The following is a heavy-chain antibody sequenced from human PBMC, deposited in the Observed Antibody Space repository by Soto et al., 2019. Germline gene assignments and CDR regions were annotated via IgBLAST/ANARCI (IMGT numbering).Heavy chain of an antibody. CDR1: GYTFTSYG. D-gene: IGHD2-15*01. CDR2: ISAYNGNT. CDR3: ARDRGPLVVVVAATLTPSLRELDY. J-gene: IGHJ4*02. Sequence: ASVKVSCKASGYTFTSYGISWVRQAPGQGLEWMGWISAYNGNTNYAQKLQGRVTMTTDTSTSTAYMELRSLRSDDTAVYYCARDRGPLVVVVAATLTPSLRELDYWGQGTLVTVSS. V-gene: IGHV1-18*01.